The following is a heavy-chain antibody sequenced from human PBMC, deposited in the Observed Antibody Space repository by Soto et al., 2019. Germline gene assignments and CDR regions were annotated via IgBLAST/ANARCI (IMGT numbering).Heavy chain of an antibody. CDR1: GFTFSSYS. Sequence: GGPLILSCVASGFTFSSYSMVWVRQAPGKGLEWVSYIFVSSTTIYYADSVKGRFTVSRDNTQNSLFLLMNSLRAEDTAVYYCARERDWGIDYWGQGDLVTVSS. D-gene: IGHD7-27*01. CDR3: ARERDWGIDY. CDR2: IFVSSTTI. V-gene: IGHV3-48*04. J-gene: IGHJ4*02.